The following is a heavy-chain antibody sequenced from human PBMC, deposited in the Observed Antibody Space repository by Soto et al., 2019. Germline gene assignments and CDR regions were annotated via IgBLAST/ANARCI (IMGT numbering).Heavy chain of an antibody. CDR3: ARDIYYDSSGYYYYYGMDV. Sequence: QVQLVQSGAEVKKPGSSVKVSCKASGGTFSNYAISWVRQAPGQGLEWMGGIIPIFGTANYAQKFQGRVTITADESTSTAYMELSSLRSEDTAVYYCARDIYYDSSGYYYYYGMDVWGQGTTVTVSS. J-gene: IGHJ6*02. V-gene: IGHV1-69*01. CDR2: IIPIFGTA. CDR1: GGTFSNYA. D-gene: IGHD3-22*01.